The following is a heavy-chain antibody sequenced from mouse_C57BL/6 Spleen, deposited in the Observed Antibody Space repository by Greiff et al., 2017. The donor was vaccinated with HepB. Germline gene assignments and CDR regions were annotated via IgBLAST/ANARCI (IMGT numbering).Heavy chain of an antibody. Sequence: VQHQQSAAELVKPGASVKLSCKASGYTFTSYWMQWVKQRPGQGLEWIGEIDPSDSYTNYNQKFKGKATLTVDTSSSTAYMQLSSLTSEDSAVYYCASSTTVAPNCFDYWGQGTTRTVSS. V-gene: IGHV1-50*01. J-gene: IGHJ2*01. CDR2: IDPSDSYT. CDR1: GYTFTSYW. D-gene: IGHD1-1*01. CDR3: ASSTTVAPNCFDY.